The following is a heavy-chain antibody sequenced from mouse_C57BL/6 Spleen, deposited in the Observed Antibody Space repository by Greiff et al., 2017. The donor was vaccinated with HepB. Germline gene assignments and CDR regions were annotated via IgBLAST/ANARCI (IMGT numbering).Heavy chain of an antibody. V-gene: IGHV5-9-1*02. CDR3: TRDRDDYDRFAY. D-gene: IGHD2-4*01. CDR1: GFTFSSYA. CDR2: ISSGGDYI. J-gene: IGHJ3*01. Sequence: EVMLVESGEGLVKPGGSLKLSCAASGFTFSSYAMSWVRQTPEKRLEWVAYISSGGDYIYYADTVKGRFTISRDNARNTRYLQMSSLKSEDTAMYYCTRDRDDYDRFAYWGQGTLVTVSA.